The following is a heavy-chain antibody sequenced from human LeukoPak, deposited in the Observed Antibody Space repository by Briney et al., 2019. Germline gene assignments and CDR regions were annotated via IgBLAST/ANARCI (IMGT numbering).Heavy chain of an antibody. CDR3: ARGRPHGNDY. J-gene: IGHJ4*02. V-gene: IGHV3-74*01. D-gene: IGHD4-23*01. CDR1: GFTFSSYW. Sequence: GGSLRLSCAASGFTFSSYWMNWVRQAPGKGLVWVSRIASDGSSTTYADPVKGRFSISRDNAKNTLYLQMNSLRVEDTAVYYCARGRPHGNDYWGQGTLVTVSS. CDR2: IASDGSST.